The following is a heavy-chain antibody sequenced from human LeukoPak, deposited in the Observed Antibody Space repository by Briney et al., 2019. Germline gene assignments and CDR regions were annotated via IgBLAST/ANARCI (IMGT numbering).Heavy chain of an antibody. Sequence: PGRSLRLSCAASGFPFRSYGMHWVRQAPGKGLEWVAVIWNDGSKKLYADSVKGRFTVSRDNHKNVVFLQMNTLRVDDTAVYYCAKDRNIVIIPAAIEGFDYWGLGTLVTVAS. CDR1: GFPFRSYG. J-gene: IGHJ4*02. CDR3: AKDRNIVIIPAAIEGFDY. V-gene: IGHV3-33*06. D-gene: IGHD2-2*01. CDR2: IWNDGSKK.